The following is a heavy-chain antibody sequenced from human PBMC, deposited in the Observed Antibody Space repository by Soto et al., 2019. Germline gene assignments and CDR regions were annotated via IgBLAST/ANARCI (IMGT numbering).Heavy chain of an antibody. Sequence: VGCGGVLVQPGGALRLSCVASGFTFEGHWMHWVRQAPGGGLVWVSRIKTDGYAAAYADSVKGRFTISRDNTKNTVYLQINSLRAEDTAVYFCVRESGVAADCWGQGALVTVSS. CDR1: GFTFEGHW. J-gene: IGHJ4*02. V-gene: IGHV3-74*01. D-gene: IGHD6-19*01. CDR2: IKTDGYAA. CDR3: VRESGVAADC.